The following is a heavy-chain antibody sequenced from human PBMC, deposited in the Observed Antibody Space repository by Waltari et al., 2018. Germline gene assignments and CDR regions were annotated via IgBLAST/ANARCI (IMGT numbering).Heavy chain of an antibody. CDR2: INHSGST. V-gene: IGHV4-34*01. CDR1: GGSFSGYY. Sequence: QVQLQQWGAGLLKPSETLSLTCAVYGGSFSGYYGSWIRQPPGKGLEWIGEINHSGSTNYNPSLKSRVTISVDTSKNQFSLKLSSVTAADTAVYYCARGRVGYYDSSGYYYFDYWGQGTLVTVSS. J-gene: IGHJ4*02. D-gene: IGHD3-22*01. CDR3: ARGRVGYYDSSGYYYFDY.